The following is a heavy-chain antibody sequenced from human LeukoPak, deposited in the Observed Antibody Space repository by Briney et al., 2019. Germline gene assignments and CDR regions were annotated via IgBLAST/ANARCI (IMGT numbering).Heavy chain of an antibody. V-gene: IGHV4-59*03. J-gene: IGHJ4*02. CDR3: LTFSGSRPH. D-gene: IGHD1-26*01. CDR2: IYFSGSA. Sequence: SEPLSLPCTVSGVSIGTYYLHWFRQPPEKGLDWVGYIYFSGSANYNPSLKSRVTKSMDTSNNQFSLNVSALSAPRTPGPYCLTFSGSRPHWGQGTLVTVSS. CDR1: GVSIGTYY.